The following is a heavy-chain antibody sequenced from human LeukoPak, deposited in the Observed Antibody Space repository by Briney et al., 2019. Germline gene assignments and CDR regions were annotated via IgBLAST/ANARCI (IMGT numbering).Heavy chain of an antibody. CDR1: GYTFTSYG. D-gene: IGHD3-9*01. Sequence: ASVTVSCKASGYTFTSYGISWVRQAPGQGLEWMGWISAYNGNTNYAQKLQGRVTMTTDTSTSTAYMELRSLRSDDTAVYYCARAFPALPVLDILTGYYIVYYFDYWGQGTLVTVSS. V-gene: IGHV1-18*01. CDR2: ISAYNGNT. J-gene: IGHJ4*02. CDR3: ARAFPALPVLDILTGYYIVYYFDY.